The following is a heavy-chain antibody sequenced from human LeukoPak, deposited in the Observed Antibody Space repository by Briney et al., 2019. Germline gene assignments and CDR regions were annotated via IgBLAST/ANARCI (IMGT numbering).Heavy chain of an antibody. CDR2: IKQDGSEK. CDR1: GFTFSNYW. J-gene: IGHJ5*02. V-gene: IGHV3-7*01. CDR3: ARATAFQFMGTYVS. Sequence: GGSLRLSCAASGFTFSNYWMTWVRLAPGKGLEWVATIKQDGSEKDYVDSVKGRLTISRDNARNTVYLQMNSLRAEDTAVYFCARATAFQFMGTYVSWGQGTLVTVSS. D-gene: IGHD1-7*01.